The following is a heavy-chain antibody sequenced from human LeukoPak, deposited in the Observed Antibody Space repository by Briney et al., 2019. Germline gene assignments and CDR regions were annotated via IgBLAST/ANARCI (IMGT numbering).Heavy chain of an antibody. J-gene: IGHJ4*02. V-gene: IGHV3-30*03. CDR2: IAFDESGK. Sequence: GGSLRLSCAASGFSFSAYGMHWVRQAPGKGLEWVAVIAFDESGKYYADSVKGRFTISRDDSKNTLDLQMNSLRAEDTAVYYCARDFNLGTTDSYWGQGTLVTVSS. CDR1: GFSFSAYG. CDR3: ARDFNLGTTDSY. D-gene: IGHD4-11*01.